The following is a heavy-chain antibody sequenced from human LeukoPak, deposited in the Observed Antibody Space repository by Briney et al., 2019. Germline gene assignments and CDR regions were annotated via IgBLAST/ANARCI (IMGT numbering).Heavy chain of an antibody. D-gene: IGHD3-3*01. CDR1: GYTLTELS. J-gene: IGHJ4*02. V-gene: IGHV1-46*01. CDR2: INPSGGST. Sequence: ASVKVSCKVSGYTLTELSMHWVRQAPGQGLEWMGIINPSGGSTSYAQKFQGRVTITRDTSASTAYMELSSLRSEDTAVYYCARDRGYDFWSGYYDYWGQGTLVTVSS. CDR3: ARDRGYDFWSGYYDY.